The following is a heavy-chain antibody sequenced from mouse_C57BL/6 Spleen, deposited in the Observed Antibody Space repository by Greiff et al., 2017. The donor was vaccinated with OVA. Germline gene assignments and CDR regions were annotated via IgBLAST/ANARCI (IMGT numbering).Heavy chain of an antibody. CDR3: TRALGPLYGLTGYYFDY. V-gene: IGHV5-9-1*02. D-gene: IGHD4-1*01. Sequence: EVQVVESGEGLVKPGGSLKLSCAASGFTFSSYAMSWVRQTPEKRLEWVAYISSGGDYIYYADTVKGRFTISRDNARNTLYLQMSSLKSEDTAMYYCTRALGPLYGLTGYYFDYWGQGTTLTVSS. CDR1: GFTFSSYA. CDR2: ISSGGDYI. J-gene: IGHJ2*01.